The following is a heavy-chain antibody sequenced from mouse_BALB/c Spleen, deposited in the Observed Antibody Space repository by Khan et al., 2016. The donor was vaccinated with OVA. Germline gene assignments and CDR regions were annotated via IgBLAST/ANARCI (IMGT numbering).Heavy chain of an antibody. V-gene: IGHV2-6-7*01. CDR1: GFSLNGYG. Sequence: VELVESGPGLVAPSQSLSITCTVSGFSLNGYGVNWVRQPPGKGLGWLGMIWGDGSTDYNSVLKSRLSISNDKSKSQVFLKMNSLQTDDTDMYYCARAYYGNYREAMDYWGQGTSVTVSS. CDR3: ARAYYGNYREAMDY. CDR2: IWGDGST. D-gene: IGHD2-10*01. J-gene: IGHJ4*01.